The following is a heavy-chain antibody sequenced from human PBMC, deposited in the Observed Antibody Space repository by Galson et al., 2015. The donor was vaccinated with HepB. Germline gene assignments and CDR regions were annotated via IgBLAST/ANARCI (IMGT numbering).Heavy chain of an antibody. CDR1: GGSISSYY. CDR3: AREAPRTHCSGGSCYPEYFQH. J-gene: IGHJ1*01. Sequence: SETLSLTCTVSGGSISSYYWSWIRQPPGKGLEWIGYIYYSGSTNYNPSLKSRVTISVDTSKNQFSLKLSSVTAADTAVYYCAREAPRTHCSGGSCYPEYFQHWGQGTLVTVSS. CDR2: IYYSGST. D-gene: IGHD2-15*01. V-gene: IGHV4-59*01.